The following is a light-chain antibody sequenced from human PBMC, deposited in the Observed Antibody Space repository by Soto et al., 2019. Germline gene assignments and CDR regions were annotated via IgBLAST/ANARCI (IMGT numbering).Light chain of an antibody. Sequence: DIQMTQSPSTLSASVGDRVTITCRASQSLSGWLAWYQQEPGKDPNLLIYMASTLASGVPSRFSGSGSGTEFTLAISSLQAHDLATYDCQHYHGDSWTFGQETKVDIK. CDR1: QSLSGW. CDR3: QHYHGDSWT. J-gene: IGKJ1*01. CDR2: MAS. V-gene: IGKV1-5*03.